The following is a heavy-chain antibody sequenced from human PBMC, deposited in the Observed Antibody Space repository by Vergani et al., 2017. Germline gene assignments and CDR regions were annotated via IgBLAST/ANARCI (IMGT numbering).Heavy chain of an antibody. V-gene: IGHV4-34*01. D-gene: IGHD3-22*01. CDR3: ARVMTYYYDSSGYYFDY. Sequence: QVQLQQWGAGLLKPSETLSLTCAVYGGSFSGYYWSWIRQPPGKGLEWIGEINHSGSTNYNPSLKSRVTISVDTSKNQFSRKLSSVTAADTAVYYCARVMTYYYDSSGYYFDYWGQGTLVTVSS. J-gene: IGHJ4*02. CDR1: GGSFSGYY. CDR2: INHSGST.